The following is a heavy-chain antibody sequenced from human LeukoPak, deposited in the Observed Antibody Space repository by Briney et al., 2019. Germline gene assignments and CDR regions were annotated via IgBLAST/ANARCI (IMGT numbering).Heavy chain of an antibody. V-gene: IGHV1-8*01. CDR3: ATFSVTTYSAFDY. Sequence: ASVKVSCKASGYTFTSYDINWVRQATGQGLEWMGWMNPNSGNTGYAQKFQGRVTMTEDTSTDTAYMELSSLRSEDTAVYYCATFSVTTYSAFDYWGQGTLVTVSS. CDR2: MNPNSGNT. D-gene: IGHD4-17*01. CDR1: GYTFTSYD. J-gene: IGHJ4*02.